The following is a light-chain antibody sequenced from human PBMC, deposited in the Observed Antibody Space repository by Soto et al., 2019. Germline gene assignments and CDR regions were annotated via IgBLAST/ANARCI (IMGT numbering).Light chain of an antibody. CDR2: DTS. CDR3: LLFYCDTRV. J-gene: IGLJ1*01. Sequence: QTVVTQEPSLTGSPGGTVTLTCGSSTGGVTSGHYPYWFQQKPVQAPRTLIYDTSNKHSWTPARFSGSLLVGKSALTLSGAQPEDEAEYSCLLFYCDTRVFGTGPKLTVL. CDR1: TGGVTSGHY. V-gene: IGLV7-46*01.